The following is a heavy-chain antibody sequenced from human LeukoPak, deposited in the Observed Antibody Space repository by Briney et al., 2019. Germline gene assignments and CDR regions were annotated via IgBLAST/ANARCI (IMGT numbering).Heavy chain of an antibody. V-gene: IGHV3-23*01. D-gene: IGHD2-2*01. CDR2: ISGSGGST. J-gene: IGHJ6*03. Sequence: PGGSLRLSCAASGFTFSSYAMSWVRQAPGKGLEWVSAISGSGGSTYYADSVKGRFTISRDNSKNTLYLQMNSLRAEDTAVYYCARSEVVPAAMPVYYYYYMDVWGKGTTVTVSS. CDR1: GFTFSSYA. CDR3: ARSEVVPAAMPVYYYYYMDV.